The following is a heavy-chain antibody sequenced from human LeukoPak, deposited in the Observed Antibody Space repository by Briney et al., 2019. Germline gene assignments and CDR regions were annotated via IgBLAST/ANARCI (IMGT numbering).Heavy chain of an antibody. CDR1: GYTFTSYD. CDR2: MNPNSGNT. D-gene: IGHD5-18*01. V-gene: IGHV1-8*01. Sequence: ASVKVSCKASGYTFTSYDINWVRQATGQGLEWMGWMNPNSGNTGYAQKFQGRVTMTRNTSISTAYMELSSLRSEDTAVYYCARGLLAVDTAMAEFDYWGKGTLVTVSS. J-gene: IGHJ4*02. CDR3: ARGLLAVDTAMAEFDY.